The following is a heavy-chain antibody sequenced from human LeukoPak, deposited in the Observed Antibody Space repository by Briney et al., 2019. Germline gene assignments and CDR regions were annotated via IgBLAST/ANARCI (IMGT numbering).Heavy chain of an antibody. Sequence: GGSLRLSCATSGFTFTDYAMNWVRQAPGKGLEWVSAISGIATGGNTYYRDSVKGQFTISRDNSKNMSYLEMNSLRAEDTAVYYCAKGTTDYGSGYGMDVWGKGTTVTVSS. D-gene: IGHD3-10*01. CDR3: AKGTTDYGSGYGMDV. J-gene: IGHJ6*04. CDR2: ISGIATGGNT. V-gene: IGHV3-23*01. CDR1: GFTFTDYA.